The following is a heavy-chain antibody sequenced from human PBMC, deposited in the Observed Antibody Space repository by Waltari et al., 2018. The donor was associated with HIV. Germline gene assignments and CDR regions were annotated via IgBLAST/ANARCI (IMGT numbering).Heavy chain of an antibody. CDR3: AKDAFARNGIFDAFDV. J-gene: IGHJ3*01. V-gene: IGHV3-23*01. CDR1: GFTLSDYA. D-gene: IGHD2-8*01. Sequence: LLESGGGLVQPGGSLRLSCAASGFTLSDYAMNWVRQAPGKGLGWVSQIGGGHDTYYADSVKGRFTASRDDSKSTLYLQLNSLRAEDTALYFCAKDAFARNGIFDAFDVWGLGTRVTVSS. CDR2: IGGGHDT.